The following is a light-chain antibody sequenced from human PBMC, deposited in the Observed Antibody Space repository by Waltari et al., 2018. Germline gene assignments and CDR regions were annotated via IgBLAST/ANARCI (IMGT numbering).Light chain of an antibody. Sequence: QLVLTQSPSASASLGASVKLTCPLSSGHSSNIIAWLQQQPEKGPRYLMKVNSDGSHSKGVEIPDRFSGSSSGAERYLTISTVQSEDEADYYCQTGGHGTWVFGGGTKLTVL. CDR3: QTGGHGTWV. J-gene: IGLJ3*02. CDR2: VNSDGSH. CDR1: SGHSSNI. V-gene: IGLV4-69*01.